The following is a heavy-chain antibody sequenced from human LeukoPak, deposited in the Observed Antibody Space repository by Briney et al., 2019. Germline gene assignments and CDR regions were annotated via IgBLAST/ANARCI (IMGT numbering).Heavy chain of an antibody. D-gene: IGHD3-10*01. CDR2: IYYSGST. J-gene: IGHJ4*02. Sequence: SETLSLTCTVSGGSISSYYWSWIRQPPGKGLEWIGYIYYSGSTNYNPSLKSRVTISVDTSKNQFSLKLSPVTAADTAVYYCARDYYGSGSYLDYWGQGTLVTVSS. V-gene: IGHV4-59*01. CDR1: GGSISSYY. CDR3: ARDYYGSGSYLDY.